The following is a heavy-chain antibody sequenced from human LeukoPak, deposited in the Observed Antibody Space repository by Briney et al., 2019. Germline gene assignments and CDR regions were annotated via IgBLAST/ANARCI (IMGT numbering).Heavy chain of an antibody. J-gene: IGHJ4*02. CDR1: GFTFSSYA. Sequence: GGSLRLSCAASGFTFSSYAMHWVRQAPGKGLEGVAVISYDGSNKYYADSVKGRFTISRDNSKNTLYLQMNSLRAEDTSVYYCAREGKVPAAGFDYWGQGTLVTVSS. D-gene: IGHD2-2*01. CDR2: ISYDGSNK. V-gene: IGHV3-30*04. CDR3: AREGKVPAAGFDY.